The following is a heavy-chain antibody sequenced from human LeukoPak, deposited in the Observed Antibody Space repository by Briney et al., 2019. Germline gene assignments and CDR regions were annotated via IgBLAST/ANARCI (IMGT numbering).Heavy chain of an antibody. V-gene: IGHV3-33*01. Sequence: GGSLRLSCAASGFTFSSYGMHWVRQAPGKGLEWVAVIWYDGSNKYYADSVKGRFTISRDNSKNTLYLQMNSLRAEDTAVYYCARGGPYYDILTGYYTRPYYFNYWGQGTLVTVSS. CDR2: IWYDGSNK. J-gene: IGHJ4*02. CDR1: GFTFSSYG. CDR3: ARGGPYYDILTGYYTRPYYFNY. D-gene: IGHD3-9*01.